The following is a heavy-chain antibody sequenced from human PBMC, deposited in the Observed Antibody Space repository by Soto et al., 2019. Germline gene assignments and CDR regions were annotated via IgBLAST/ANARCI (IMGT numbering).Heavy chain of an antibody. Sequence: QVQLQESGPGLVKPSETLSLTCTVSGGSINSYSWSWIRQPPGKGLEWIGYIYHSGSTYYNPSLKTRVTISIDTSKKQFSLRVNSVTVADTAVYYCARRWGYGDHFYYMDVWGKGTTVTVSS. V-gene: IGHV4-59*08. D-gene: IGHD3-16*01. CDR3: ARRWGYGDHFYYMDV. CDR2: IYHSGST. J-gene: IGHJ6*03. CDR1: GGSINSYS.